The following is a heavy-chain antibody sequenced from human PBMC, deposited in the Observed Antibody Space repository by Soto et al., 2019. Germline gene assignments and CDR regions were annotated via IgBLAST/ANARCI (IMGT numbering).Heavy chain of an antibody. D-gene: IGHD2-21*01. Sequence: PGGSLRLSCVASGFTFSSYAMRWVRQAPGQRLEWVATFSGGRDTTWHADSVKGRFTVSRDSSKNTLSLQRNSLRPEDTALYYCAKATSATCTGSICYSFDYWGQGTLVTVSS. CDR2: FSGGRDTT. V-gene: IGHV3-23*01. CDR3: AKATSATCTGSICYSFDY. CDR1: GFTFSSYA. J-gene: IGHJ4*02.